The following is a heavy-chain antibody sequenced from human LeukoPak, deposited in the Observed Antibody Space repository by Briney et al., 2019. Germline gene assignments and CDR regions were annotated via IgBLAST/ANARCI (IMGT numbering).Heavy chain of an antibody. CDR3: AHSAMVREMDYGMDV. CDR2: IYRDDDK. Sequence: SGPTLVKPTQTLTLTCTFSGFSLSSSGVGVNWIRQPPGQVLEWLALIYRDDDKRYSPSLSSRLTITKDTSKNQVVLTMTNMDPVDTATYYCAHSAMVREMDYGMDVWGKGTTVTVSS. V-gene: IGHV2-5*02. D-gene: IGHD3-10*01. J-gene: IGHJ6*04. CDR1: GFSLSSSGVG.